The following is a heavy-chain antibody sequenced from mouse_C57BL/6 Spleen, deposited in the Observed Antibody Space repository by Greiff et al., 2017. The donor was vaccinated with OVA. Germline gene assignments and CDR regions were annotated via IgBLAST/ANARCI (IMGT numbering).Heavy chain of an antibody. CDR1: GYAFSSYW. CDR2: IYPGDGDT. V-gene: IGHV1-80*01. Sequence: QVQLKQSGAELVKPGASVKISCKASGYAFSSYWMNWVKQRPGKGLEWIGQIYPGDGDTNYNGKFKGKATLTADKSSSTAYMQLSSLTSEDSAVYFCALDSSGYPYYFDYWGQGTTLTVSS. D-gene: IGHD3-2*02. CDR3: ALDSSGYPYYFDY. J-gene: IGHJ2*01.